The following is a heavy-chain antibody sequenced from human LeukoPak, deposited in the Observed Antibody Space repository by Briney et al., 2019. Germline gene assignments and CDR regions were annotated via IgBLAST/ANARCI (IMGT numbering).Heavy chain of an antibody. J-gene: IGHJ4*02. CDR1: GHTLTSYD. CDR2: MNPNSGNT. Sequence: ASVKVSCKASGHTLTSYDINWVRQATGQGLEWMGWMNPNSGNTGYAQKFQGRVTITADESTSTAYMELSSLRSEDTAVYYCARESRSGSIPFDYWGQGTLVTVSS. CDR3: ARESRSGSIPFDY. D-gene: IGHD2-2*02. V-gene: IGHV1-8*03.